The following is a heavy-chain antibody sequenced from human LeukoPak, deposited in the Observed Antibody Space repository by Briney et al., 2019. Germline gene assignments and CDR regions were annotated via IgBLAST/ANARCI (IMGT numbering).Heavy chain of an antibody. Sequence: ASVKVSCKASGYTFTSYDINWVRQATGQGLEWMGWMNPNSGNTGYAQKFQGRVTMTRNTSISTAYMELSSLRSEDTAVYYWARRRSGSYYKNWFDPWGQGTLVTVSS. CDR1: GYTFTSYD. V-gene: IGHV1-8*01. CDR2: MNPNSGNT. J-gene: IGHJ5*02. D-gene: IGHD3-10*01. CDR3: ARRRSGSYYKNWFDP.